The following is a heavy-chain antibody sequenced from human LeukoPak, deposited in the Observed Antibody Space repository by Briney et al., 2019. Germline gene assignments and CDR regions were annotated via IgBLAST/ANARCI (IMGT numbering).Heavy chain of an antibody. J-gene: IGHJ4*02. D-gene: IGHD4-17*01. Sequence: ASVKVSCKASGYSFTGYYMHSVRQAPGQGLEWMGWINPNGGRNYAQKFQGRVTMTFDTSISTVYMDLSRLRSDDTAVYYCARGSRLRPIKDWGQGTLVTVSS. CDR3: ARGSRLRPIKD. V-gene: IGHV1-2*02. CDR2: INPNGGR. CDR1: GYSFTGYY.